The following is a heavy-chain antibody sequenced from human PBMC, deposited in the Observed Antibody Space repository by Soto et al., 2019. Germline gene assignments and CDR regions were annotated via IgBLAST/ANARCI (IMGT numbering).Heavy chain of an antibody. V-gene: IGHV1-46*03. D-gene: IGHD6-19*01. Sequence: ASVKVSCKASGDTFTSYYMHWVRQAPGQGLEWMGIINPSGGSTSYAQKFQGRVTMTRDTSTSTVYMELSSLRSEDTAVYYCARGVRLSGWVHGDYFDYWGQGTLVTVSS. CDR1: GDTFTSYY. CDR2: INPSGGST. J-gene: IGHJ4*02. CDR3: ARGVRLSGWVHGDYFDY.